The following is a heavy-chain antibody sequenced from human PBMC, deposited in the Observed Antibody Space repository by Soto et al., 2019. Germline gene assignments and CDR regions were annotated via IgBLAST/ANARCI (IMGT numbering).Heavy chain of an antibody. CDR2: INPSGGST. J-gene: IGHJ4*02. Sequence: ASVKVSCKASGYTFTSYYMHWLRQAPGQELEWMGIINPSGGSTSYAQKVQGRVTMTRDTSTSTVYMELSSLRSEDTAVYYCARVAPTYYYGSGAWNMGYFDYWCQGTLVTVSA. CDR3: ARVAPTYYYGSGAWNMGYFDY. V-gene: IGHV1-46*01. CDR1: GYTFTSYY. D-gene: IGHD3-10*01.